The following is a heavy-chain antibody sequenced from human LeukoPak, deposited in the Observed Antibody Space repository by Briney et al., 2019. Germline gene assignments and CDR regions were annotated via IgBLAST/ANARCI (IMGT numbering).Heavy chain of an antibody. J-gene: IGHJ6*02. CDR1: RGTFSSYA. V-gene: IGHV1-69*01. Sequence: SVKVSFKASRGTFSSYAISWVRQAPGQGLEWMEGIIPIFGTANYAQKFQGRVTITADESTSTAYMELSSLRSEDTAVYYCARDLTAVAGTFLYYYYGMDVWGQGTTVTVSS. CDR3: ARDLTAVAGTFLYYYYGMDV. CDR2: IIPIFGTA. D-gene: IGHD6-19*01.